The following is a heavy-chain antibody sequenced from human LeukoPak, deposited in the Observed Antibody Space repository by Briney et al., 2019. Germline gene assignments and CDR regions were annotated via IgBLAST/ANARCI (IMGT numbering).Heavy chain of an antibody. Sequence: GESLKISCKGSGYSFTSYWIGWVRQLPGKGLEWMGIIYPGESDTSYSPSFQGQVTISADNSIRTAYLQWSSLKASDTAMCYCARLRFLEWLEGLYWGQGTLVTVSS. CDR3: ARLRFLEWLEGLY. CDR2: IYPGESDT. D-gene: IGHD3-3*01. V-gene: IGHV5-51*01. J-gene: IGHJ4*02. CDR1: GYSFTSYW.